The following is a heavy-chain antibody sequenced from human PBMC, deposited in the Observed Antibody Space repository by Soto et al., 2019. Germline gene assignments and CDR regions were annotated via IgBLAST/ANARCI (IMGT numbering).Heavy chain of an antibody. Sequence: EVQLVESGGGLVQPGGSLRLSCAASGFTFSNYNMNWVRQTPGKELEWISYIGSSGIIIDYADSVKGRFTISRDNAKNSLYLQMNSLRDEDTAVYYCARDRPYYDSSGYSHRGAFDIWGQGTKVIVSS. CDR1: GFTFSNYN. J-gene: IGHJ3*02. V-gene: IGHV3-48*02. CDR3: ARDRPYYDSSGYSHRGAFDI. D-gene: IGHD3-22*01. CDR2: IGSSGIII.